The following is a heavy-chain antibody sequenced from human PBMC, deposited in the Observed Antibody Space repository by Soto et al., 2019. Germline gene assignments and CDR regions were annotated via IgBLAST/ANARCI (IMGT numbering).Heavy chain of an antibody. CDR3: ATGRWLRLLDY. CDR1: GYAVRSNY. J-gene: IGHJ4*02. V-gene: IGHV3-66*01. CDR2: IYAGGST. Sequence: EVQLVESGGGLVQPGGSLRLSCAASGYAVRSNYMSWVRQAPGQGLEWVSIIYAGGSTYYADSVKGRFTISRDNSKNTLCLQMHSLRAEDTAVYYWATGRWLRLLDYWGQGTLVTVSS. D-gene: IGHD5-12*01.